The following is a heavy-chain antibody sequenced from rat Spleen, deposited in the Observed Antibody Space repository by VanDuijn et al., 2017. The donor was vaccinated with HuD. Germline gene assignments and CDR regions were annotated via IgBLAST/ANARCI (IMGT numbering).Heavy chain of an antibody. D-gene: IGHD1-2*01. Sequence: EVQLVESGGGLVQPGRSLKLSCAASGFTFSDYYMAWVRQAPTKGLEWVASISYDGNRAYYRDAVKGRFTVSRDNAKSTLYLQMESLRSEDTATYYCARLGLGSSYIYWGQGVMVTVSS. CDR1: GFTFSDYY. CDR3: ARLGLGSSYIY. CDR2: ISYDGNRA. V-gene: IGHV5-7*01. J-gene: IGHJ2*01.